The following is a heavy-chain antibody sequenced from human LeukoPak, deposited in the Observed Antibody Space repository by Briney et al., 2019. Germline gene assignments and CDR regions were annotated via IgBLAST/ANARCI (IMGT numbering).Heavy chain of an antibody. CDR2: IYHSGST. Sequence: SGTLSLTCAVSGGSISSSNWWSWVRQPPGKGLEWIGEIYHSGSTNYNPSLKSRVTISVDKSKNQFSLKLSSVTAADTAVYYCARAMDIVVVPAARPFDYWGQGTLVTVSS. CDR1: GGSISSSNW. J-gene: IGHJ4*02. CDR3: ARAMDIVVVPAARPFDY. V-gene: IGHV4-4*02. D-gene: IGHD2-2*03.